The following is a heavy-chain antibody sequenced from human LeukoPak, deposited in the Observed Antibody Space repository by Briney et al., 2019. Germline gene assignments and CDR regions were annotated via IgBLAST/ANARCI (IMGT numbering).Heavy chain of an antibody. Sequence: PGGSLRLSCAASGFTFSSYAMSWARQAPGKGLEWVSAISGSGGSTYYADSVKGRFTISRDNSKNTLYLQMNSLRAEDTAVYYCAKVMELRSYYYGMDVWGQGTTVTVSS. D-gene: IGHD1-7*01. CDR2: ISGSGGST. CDR3: AKVMELRSYYYGMDV. CDR1: GFTFSSYA. V-gene: IGHV3-23*01. J-gene: IGHJ6*02.